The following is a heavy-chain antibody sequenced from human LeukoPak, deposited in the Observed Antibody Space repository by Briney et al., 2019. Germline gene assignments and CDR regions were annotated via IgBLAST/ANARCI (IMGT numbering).Heavy chain of an antibody. CDR2: ISAYNGNT. CDR3: ARGTSDFHQYYMDV. V-gene: IGHV1-18*01. D-gene: IGHD2-2*01. J-gene: IGHJ6*03. Sequence: APVRVSCKASGYTFTTYGISWVRQAPGQGLEWMGWISAYNGNTNYAQTLQGRVTMTTDTSTSTAYMELRSLRSEDTAVYYCARGTSDFHQYYMDVWGKGTTVTVSS. CDR1: GYTFTTYG.